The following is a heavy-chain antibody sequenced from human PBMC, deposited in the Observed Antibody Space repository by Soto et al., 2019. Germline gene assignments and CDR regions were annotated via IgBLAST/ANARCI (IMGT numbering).Heavy chain of an antibody. CDR1: GGSISSYY. J-gene: IGHJ4*02. D-gene: IGHD4-17*01. CDR2: IYYSGST. V-gene: IGHV4-59*08. Sequence: SETLSLTCTVSGGSISSYYWSWIRQPPGKGLEWIGYIYYSGSTNYNPSLKSRVTISVDTSKNQFSLKLSSVTAADTAVYYCASRTDYGGNSGFDYWGQGTLVTVS. CDR3: ASRTDYGGNSGFDY.